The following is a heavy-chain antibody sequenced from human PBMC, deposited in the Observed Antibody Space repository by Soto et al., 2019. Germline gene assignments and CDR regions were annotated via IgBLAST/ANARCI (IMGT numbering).Heavy chain of an antibody. CDR2: IIPSFGTA. CDR1: GGTFSSYA. V-gene: IGHV1-69*13. D-gene: IGHD3-3*01. J-gene: IGHJ4*02. Sequence: GASVKVSCKASGGTFSSYAISWVRQAPDQGLEWMGGIIPSFGTAKYAQKFQGRVTITVDESTSTAYMELSSLRSEDTAVYYCARDRDYDLWSGYQYYFDYWGQGTLVTVSS. CDR3: ARDRDYDLWSGYQYYFDY.